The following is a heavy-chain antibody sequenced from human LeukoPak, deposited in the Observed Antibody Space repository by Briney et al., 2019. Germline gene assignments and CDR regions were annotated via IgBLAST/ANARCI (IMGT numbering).Heavy chain of an antibody. CDR3: AIFGDKYGSGSYGDS. CDR2: IYPGDSDT. Sequence: GESLKISCKGLGYKFTDYWIGWVRQMPGKGLEWMGIIYPGDSDTRYSPSFQGLVTISADKSITTAYLHWSSLKASDTAMYYCAIFGDKYGSGSYGDSWGQGTLVTVSS. J-gene: IGHJ4*02. CDR1: GYKFTDYW. V-gene: IGHV5-51*01. D-gene: IGHD3-10*01.